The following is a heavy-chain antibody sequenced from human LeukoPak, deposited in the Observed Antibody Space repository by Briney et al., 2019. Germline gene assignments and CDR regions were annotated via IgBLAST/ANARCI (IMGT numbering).Heavy chain of an antibody. J-gene: IGHJ4*02. CDR2: IYPGDSDT. Sequence: GESLKISCKGSGYSFTSYWIGWVRQMPGKGLEWTGIIYPGDSDTRYSPSFQGQVTISADKSISTAYLQWSSLKASDTAMYYCARLVGRSGYSYGPDFDYWGQGTLVTVSS. V-gene: IGHV5-51*01. CDR1: GYSFTSYW. CDR3: ARLVGRSGYSYGPDFDY. D-gene: IGHD5-18*01.